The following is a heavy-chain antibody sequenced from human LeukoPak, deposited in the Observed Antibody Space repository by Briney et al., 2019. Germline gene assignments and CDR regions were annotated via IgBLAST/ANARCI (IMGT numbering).Heavy chain of an antibody. D-gene: IGHD4-17*01. V-gene: IGHV1-2*02. CDR3: ARVLYGDFIIEDY. J-gene: IGHJ4*02. Sequence: GSVKVSCKASGYTFTGYYMHWVRQAPGQGLEWMGWINPNSGGTNYAQKFQGRVTMTTDTSTSTAYMELRSLRSDDTAVYYCARVLYGDFIIEDYWGQGTLVTVSS. CDR2: INPNSGGT. CDR1: GYTFTGYY.